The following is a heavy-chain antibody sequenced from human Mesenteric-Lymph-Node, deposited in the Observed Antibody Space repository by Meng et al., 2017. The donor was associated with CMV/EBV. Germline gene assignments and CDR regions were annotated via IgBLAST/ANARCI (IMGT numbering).Heavy chain of an antibody. CDR2: VYPRDSKS. CDR3: VRHGRPCNTHCLEFDL. Sequence: GGSLRLSCQGSGLTFSTFEVAWVRQVPGKGLEWVGLVYPRDSKSRYNPSFEGQVTISVDWSANTAYLQWSSLKASDSAIYYCVRHGRPCNTHCLEFDLWGRGTLVTVSS. J-gene: IGHJ4*02. D-gene: IGHD2/OR15-2a*01. CDR1: GLTFSTFE. V-gene: IGHV5-51*01.